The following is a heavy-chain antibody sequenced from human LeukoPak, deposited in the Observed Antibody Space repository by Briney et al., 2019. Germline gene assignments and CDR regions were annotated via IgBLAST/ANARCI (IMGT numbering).Heavy chain of an antibody. Sequence: GGSLRLSCAASGFTFSSYWMSWVRQAPGKGLEWVANIKQDGSEKYYVDSVKGRFTISRDNSKNTLYLQMNSLRAEDTAVYYCARTRDGYNSGLDAFDIWGQGTMVTVSS. CDR3: ARTRDGYNSGLDAFDI. J-gene: IGHJ3*02. CDR1: GFTFSSYW. V-gene: IGHV3-7*01. D-gene: IGHD5-24*01. CDR2: IKQDGSEK.